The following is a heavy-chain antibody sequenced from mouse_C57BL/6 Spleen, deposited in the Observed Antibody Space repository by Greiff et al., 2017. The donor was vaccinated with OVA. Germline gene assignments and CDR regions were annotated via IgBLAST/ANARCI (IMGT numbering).Heavy chain of an antibody. CDR2: IYPGDGDT. J-gene: IGHJ4*01. Sequence: VQLQQSGPELVKPGASVKISCKASGYAFSSSWMNWVKQRPGKGLEWIGRIYPGDGDTNYNGKFKGKATLTADKSSSTAYMQLSSLTSEDSAVYFCARDGMDYAMDYWGQGTSVTVSS. CDR3: ARDGMDYAMDY. CDR1: GYAFSSSW. V-gene: IGHV1-82*01.